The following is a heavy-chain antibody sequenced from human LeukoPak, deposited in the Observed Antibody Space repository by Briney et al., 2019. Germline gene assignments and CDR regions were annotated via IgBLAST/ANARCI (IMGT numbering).Heavy chain of an antibody. CDR2: ISGSGGST. CDR3: AKDRMYYDILTGYYPICDFDY. V-gene: IGHV3-23*01. Sequence: GGSLRLSCAASDFTFSSYWMSWVRQAPGKGLEWVSAISGSGGSTYYADSVKGRFTISRDNSKNTLYLQMNSLRAEDTAVYYCAKDRMYYDILTGYYPICDFDYWGQGTLVTVSS. J-gene: IGHJ4*02. CDR1: DFTFSSYW. D-gene: IGHD3-9*01.